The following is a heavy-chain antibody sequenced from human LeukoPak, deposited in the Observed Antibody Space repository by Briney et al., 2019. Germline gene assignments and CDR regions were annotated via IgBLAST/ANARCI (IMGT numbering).Heavy chain of an antibody. V-gene: IGHV3-48*03. CDR1: GFTFSSYE. J-gene: IGHJ6*04. CDR3: AELGITMIGGV. Sequence: PGGSLGLSCAASGFTFSSYEMNWVRQAPGKGLEWVSYIGSSGSTIYYADSVKGRFTISRDNAKNSLYLQMNSLRAEDTAVYFCAELGITMIGGVWGKGTTVTISS. D-gene: IGHD3-10*02. CDR2: IGSSGSTI.